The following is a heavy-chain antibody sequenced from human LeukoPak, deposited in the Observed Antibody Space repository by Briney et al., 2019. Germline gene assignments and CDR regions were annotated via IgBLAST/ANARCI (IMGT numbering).Heavy chain of an antibody. Sequence: ASVKVSCKASGYTFTSYDINWVRQATGQGLEWMGWMNPNSGNTGYAQKFQGRVTMTRNTSISTAYMELSSLRSEDTAVYYCARESYYYDSSGYPGFDYWGQGTLVTVSS. CDR3: ARESYYYDSSGYPGFDY. J-gene: IGHJ4*02. V-gene: IGHV1-8*01. CDR2: MNPNSGNT. CDR1: GYTFTSYD. D-gene: IGHD3-22*01.